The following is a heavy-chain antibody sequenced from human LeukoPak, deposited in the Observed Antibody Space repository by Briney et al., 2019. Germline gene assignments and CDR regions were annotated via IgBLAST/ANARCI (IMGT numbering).Heavy chain of an antibody. CDR3: TRLRDSVAFDV. V-gene: IGHV3-53*01. Sequence: GGSLRLSCAASGLTVSTNYMTWVRQAPGKGLEWVSVLYSDGRTFYAGSVKGRFTISRDHSMNILYLHMNSLRVDDTAMYYCTRLRDSVAFDVWGQGTLVTVSS. J-gene: IGHJ3*01. CDR2: LYSDGRT. D-gene: IGHD3-10*01. CDR1: GLTVSTNY.